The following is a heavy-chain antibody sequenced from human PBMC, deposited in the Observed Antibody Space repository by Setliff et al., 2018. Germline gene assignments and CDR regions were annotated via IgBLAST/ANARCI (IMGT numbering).Heavy chain of an antibody. V-gene: IGHV1-69*13. D-gene: IGHD3-22*01. J-gene: IGHJ4*02. Sequence: ASVKVSCKASGGTFSSYAISWVRQAPGQGLEWMGGIIPIFGTANYAQKFQGRVTITADESTSTAYMELGSLRSEDTAVYYCARSYYYDSSGYYTHPDCWGQGTLVTVSS. CDR1: GGTFSSYA. CDR3: ARSYYYDSSGYYTHPDC. CDR2: IIPIFGTA.